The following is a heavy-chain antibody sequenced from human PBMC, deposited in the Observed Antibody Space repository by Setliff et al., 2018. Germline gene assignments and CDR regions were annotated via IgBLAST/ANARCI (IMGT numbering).Heavy chain of an antibody. J-gene: IGHJ3*02. D-gene: IGHD3-3*01. V-gene: IGHV4-34*01. CDR2: INQSGST. Sequence: SETLSLTCAVYGGSFNSYYWSWIRQPPGKGLEWIGEINQSGSTNYNPSLKSRVTMSVDTSKNQFSLKLSSVTAADTAVYYCARRSNLGATIFSGAFDIWGQGTMVTVSS. CDR3: ARRSNLGATIFSGAFDI. CDR1: GGSFNSYY.